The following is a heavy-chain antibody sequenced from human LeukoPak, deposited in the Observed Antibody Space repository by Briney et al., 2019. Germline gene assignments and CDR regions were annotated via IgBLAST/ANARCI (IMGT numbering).Heavy chain of an antibody. CDR2: ITTDGSNT. J-gene: IGHJ3*02. CDR1: GFTFRSYW. V-gene: IGHV3-74*03. Sequence: GGSLRLSCSASGFTFRSYWMHWVRQRPGEGPVWVSYITTDGSNTEYADSVKGRFTISRDNAKNMLYLEMNSLRADDTAVYYCAREHSSGYGAFDIWGQGTMVTVSS. D-gene: IGHD6-19*01. CDR3: AREHSSGYGAFDI.